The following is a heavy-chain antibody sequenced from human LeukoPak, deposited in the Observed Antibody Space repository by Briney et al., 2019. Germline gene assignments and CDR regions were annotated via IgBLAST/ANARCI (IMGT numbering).Heavy chain of an antibody. CDR3: ARVGSFTMPLVVAFDI. CDR1: GFTFDNYA. D-gene: IGHD3-10*01. V-gene: IGHV3-23*01. CDR2: ISGSGGNT. Sequence: GGSLRLSCAASGFTFDNYAMNWVRQAPGKGLEWVSAISGSGGNTYYADSVKGRFTISRDNSKNTLYLQMNSLRAEDTAVYYCARVGSFTMPLVVAFDIWGQETIVTVSS. J-gene: IGHJ3*02.